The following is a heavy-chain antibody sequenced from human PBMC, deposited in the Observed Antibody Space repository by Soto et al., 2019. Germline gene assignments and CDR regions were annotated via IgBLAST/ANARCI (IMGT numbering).Heavy chain of an antibody. CDR2: IIPIFGTA. CDR1: GGTFSSYA. V-gene: IGHV1-69*13. D-gene: IGHD2-8*01. Sequence: SVQVSCNASGGTFSSYAISWVRQTPGQGLEWMGGIIPIFGTANYAQKFQGRVTITADESTSTAYMELSSLRSEDTAVYYCARVARGADIVLMVYAIPLYYYYGMDVWGQGTTVTVSS. J-gene: IGHJ6*02. CDR3: ARVARGADIVLMVYAIPLYYYYGMDV.